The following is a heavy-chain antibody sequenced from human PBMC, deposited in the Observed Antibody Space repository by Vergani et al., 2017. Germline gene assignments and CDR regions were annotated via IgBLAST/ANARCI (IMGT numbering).Heavy chain of an antibody. D-gene: IGHD6-6*01. CDR2: IYTSGST. CDR3: AREKREWELRAIAARLYSAGPFDY. CDR1: GGSISSYY. J-gene: IGHJ4*02. Sequence: QVQLQESGPGLVTPSETLSLTCTVSGGSISSYYWSWLRQPAGKGLEWIGRIYTSGSTNYNPSLKSRVTMSVDTSKNQFSLKLSSVTAADTAVYYCAREKREWELRAIAARLYSAGPFDYWGQGTLVTVSS. V-gene: IGHV4-4*07.